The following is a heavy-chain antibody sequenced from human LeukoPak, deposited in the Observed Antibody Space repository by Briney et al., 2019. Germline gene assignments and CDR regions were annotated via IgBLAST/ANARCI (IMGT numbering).Heavy chain of an antibody. CDR1: GYTFTGYY. D-gene: IGHD1-26*01. Sequence: ASVKVSCKASGYTFTGYYMHWVRQAPGQGLEWMGWINPNSGGTNYAQNFQGRVTMTRDTSISTAYMELSRLRSDDTAVYYCARGAMGNFDYWGQGTLVTVSS. CDR2: INPNSGGT. V-gene: IGHV1-2*02. CDR3: ARGAMGNFDY. J-gene: IGHJ4*02.